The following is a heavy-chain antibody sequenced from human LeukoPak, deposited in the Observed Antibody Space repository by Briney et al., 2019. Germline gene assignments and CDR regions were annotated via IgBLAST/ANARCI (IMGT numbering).Heavy chain of an antibody. CDR1: GYTFTSYG. V-gene: IGHV1-18*01. CDR3: ARDLGYCSSTSCYIWAYFDY. Sequence: ASVKVSCKASGYTFTSYGISRVRQAPGQGLEWMGWISAYNGNTNYAQKLQGRVTMTTDTSTSTAYMELRSLRSDDTAVYYCARDLGYCSSTSCYIWAYFDYWGQGTLVTVSS. CDR2: ISAYNGNT. D-gene: IGHD2-2*02. J-gene: IGHJ4*02.